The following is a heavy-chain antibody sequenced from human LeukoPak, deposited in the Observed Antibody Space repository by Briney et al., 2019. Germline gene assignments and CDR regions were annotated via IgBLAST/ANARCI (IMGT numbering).Heavy chain of an antibody. J-gene: IGHJ4*02. CDR1: GGSVSSGGYY. CDR2: IYYSGRT. V-gene: IGHV4-31*03. D-gene: IGHD4-17*01. CDR3: ARSSDYGDYD. Sequence: SETLSPTCTVSGGSVSSGGYYWTWIRQHPGTGLEWLGYIYYSGRTYYNPSLKSRITISLDTSENRFSLNLTSVSAADTAFYYCARSSDYGDYDWGQGTLVTVSS.